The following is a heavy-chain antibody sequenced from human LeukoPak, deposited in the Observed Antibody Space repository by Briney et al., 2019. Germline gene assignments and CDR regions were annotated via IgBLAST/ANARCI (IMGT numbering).Heavy chain of an antibody. V-gene: IGHV3-9*01. CDR1: GFTFDDYA. CDR3: AKDISSDIVGATSRLDY. Sequence: PGRPLRLSCAASGFTFDDYAMHWVRQAPGKGLEWVSGIRWNSGSIGYADSVKGRFTISRDNAKNSLYLQMNSLRAEDTALYYCAKDISSDIVGATSRLDYWGQGTLVTVSS. D-gene: IGHD1-26*01. J-gene: IGHJ4*02. CDR2: IRWNSGSI.